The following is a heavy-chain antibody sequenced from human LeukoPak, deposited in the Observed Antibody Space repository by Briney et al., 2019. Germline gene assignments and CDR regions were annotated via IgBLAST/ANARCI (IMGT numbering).Heavy chain of an antibody. V-gene: IGHV1-2*02. CDR3: ARAVPVATFGY. CDR1: GYTFPGYY. CDR2: INPNSGGT. D-gene: IGHD5-12*01. Sequence: ASVKVSCKASGYTFPGYYMHWVRQAPGKGLEWMGWINPNSGGTNYAQKFQGRVTMARDTSISTAYVELSRLRSDDTAVYYCARAVPVATFGYWGQGTLVTVSS. J-gene: IGHJ4*02.